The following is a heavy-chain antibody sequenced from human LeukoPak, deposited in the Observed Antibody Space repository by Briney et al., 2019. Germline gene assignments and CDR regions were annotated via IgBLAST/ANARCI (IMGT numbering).Heavy chain of an antibody. CDR1: GGSISSSSYY. CDR3: ARTKKYYFDY. CDR2: IYYSGST. J-gene: IGHJ4*02. Sequence: SETLSLTCTVSGGSISSSSYYWGWLRQPPGKGLEWIGSIYYSGSTYYNPSLKSRVTISVDTSKNQFSLKLSSVTAAGTAVYYCARTKKYYFDYWGQGTLVTVSS. V-gene: IGHV4-39*07.